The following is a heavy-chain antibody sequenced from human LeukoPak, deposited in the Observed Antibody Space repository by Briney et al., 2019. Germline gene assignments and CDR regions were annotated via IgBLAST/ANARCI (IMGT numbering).Heavy chain of an antibody. Sequence: ASVKVSCKASGYTFTSYGISWVRQAPGQGREWMGWISAYNGNTNYAQKLQGRVTMTTDTSTSTAYVELRSLRSDDTAVYYCARVVVAASNYYMDVWGKGTTVTVSS. CDR3: ARVVVAASNYYMDV. V-gene: IGHV1-18*01. J-gene: IGHJ6*03. CDR2: ISAYNGNT. D-gene: IGHD2-15*01. CDR1: GYTFTSYG.